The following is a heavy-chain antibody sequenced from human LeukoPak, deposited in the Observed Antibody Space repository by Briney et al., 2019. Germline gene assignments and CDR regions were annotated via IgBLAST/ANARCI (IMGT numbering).Heavy chain of an antibody. J-gene: IGHJ3*02. V-gene: IGHV3-13*04. CDR2: IGTAGDT. CDR3: ARSTGYGDYELNALDI. D-gene: IGHD4-17*01. Sequence: PGGSLRLSCAASGFTFSSYDMHWVRQATGKGLEWVSAIGTAGDTYYPGSVKGRFTISRENAKNSLYLQMNSLRAGDTAVYYCARSTGYGDYELNALDIWGQGTMVTVSS. CDR1: GFTFSSYD.